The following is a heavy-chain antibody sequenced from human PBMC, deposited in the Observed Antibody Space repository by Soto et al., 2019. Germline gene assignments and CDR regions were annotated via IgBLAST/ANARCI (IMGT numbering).Heavy chain of an antibody. CDR3: ATDHPTKIYDFWSGYYSGGGYYYYGMDV. V-gene: IGHV4-34*09. J-gene: IGHJ6*02. CDR2: INHSGST. Sequence: SETLSLTCAVYGGSFSGYYWSWIRQPPGKGLEWIGEINHSGSTNYNPSLKSRVTISVDTSKNQFSLKLSSVTAADTAVYYCATDHPTKIYDFWSGYYSGGGYYYYGMDVWGQGTTVTVSS. CDR1: GGSFSGYY. D-gene: IGHD3-3*01.